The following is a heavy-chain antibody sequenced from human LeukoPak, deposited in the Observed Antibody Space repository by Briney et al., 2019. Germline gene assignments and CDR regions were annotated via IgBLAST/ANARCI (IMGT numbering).Heavy chain of an antibody. CDR3: ARLSITMVRGVIITDDY. CDR1: GGSISSSSYY. V-gene: IGHV4-39*01. J-gene: IGHJ4*02. Sequence: SETLSLTCTVSGGSISSSSYYWGWIRQPPGKGLEWIGSVYYSGSTYYNPSLKSRVTISVDTSKNQFSLKLSSVTAADTAVYYCARLSITMVRGVIITDDYWGQGTLVTVSS. CDR2: VYYSGST. D-gene: IGHD3-10*01.